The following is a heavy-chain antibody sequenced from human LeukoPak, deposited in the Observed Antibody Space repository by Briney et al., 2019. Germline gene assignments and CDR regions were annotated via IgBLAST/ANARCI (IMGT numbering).Heavy chain of an antibody. Sequence: PGRSLRLSCAASGFTFSSDGMHWVRQGPRKGLERVAVIWYDGSSKYYEDSVKGRFTISRDNSKNTLYLQMHSLRAEDTAVYYCAKDVEPGIAAAASPGFDYWGQGTLVTGSS. J-gene: IGHJ4*02. V-gene: IGHV3-33*06. CDR1: GFTFSSDG. CDR3: AKDVEPGIAAAASPGFDY. CDR2: IWYDGSSK. D-gene: IGHD6-13*01.